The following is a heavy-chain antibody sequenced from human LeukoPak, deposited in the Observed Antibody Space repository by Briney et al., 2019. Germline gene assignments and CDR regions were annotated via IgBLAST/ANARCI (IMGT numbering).Heavy chain of an antibody. CDR3: ATAYFEQWLDPGAFDI. Sequence: GASVKVSCKASGGTFSSYAISWVRQAPGQGLEWMGGIIPIFGTANYAQKFQGRVTMTEDTSTDTAYMELSSLRSEDTAVHYCATAYFEQWLDPGAFDIWGQGTMVTVSS. V-gene: IGHV1-69*06. J-gene: IGHJ3*02. CDR2: IIPIFGTA. D-gene: IGHD6-19*01. CDR1: GGTFSSYA.